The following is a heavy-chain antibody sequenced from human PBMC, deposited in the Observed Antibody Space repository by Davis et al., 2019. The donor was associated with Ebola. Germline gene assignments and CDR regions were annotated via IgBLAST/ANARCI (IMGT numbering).Heavy chain of an antibody. CDR3: ARGRGGYITHNYYYAMGV. CDR1: DGSFSAYY. J-gene: IGHJ6*02. CDR2: INHSGST. V-gene: IGHV4-34*01. D-gene: IGHD5-12*01. Sequence: PSETLSLTCAVYDGSFSAYYWSWIRQPPGKGLEWIGEINHSGSTNYNPSLLSRVTISVNTSKNQFSLRLSSVTAADTAVYYCARGRGGYITHNYYYAMGVWGQGTTVTVSS.